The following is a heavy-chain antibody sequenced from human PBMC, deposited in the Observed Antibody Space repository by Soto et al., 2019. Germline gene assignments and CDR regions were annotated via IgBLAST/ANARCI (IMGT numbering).Heavy chain of an antibody. D-gene: IGHD3-16*01. CDR2: INTDGSTT. CDR1: GFTFSNYW. Sequence: EVQLVESGGGLVQPGGSLRLSCAASGFTFSNYWMHWVRQAPGKGPVWVSRINTDGSTTNYADSVKGRFTISIDNAQNTLYLQTTSLGAEDTAVYYCARDLGGYASHWGQGTLVTVSS. V-gene: IGHV3-74*01. J-gene: IGHJ4*02. CDR3: ARDLGGYASH.